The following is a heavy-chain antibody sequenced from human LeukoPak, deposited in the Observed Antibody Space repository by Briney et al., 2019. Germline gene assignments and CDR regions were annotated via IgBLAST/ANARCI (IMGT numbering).Heavy chain of an antibody. CDR1: GFTFSSYA. Sequence: PGGSLRLSCAASGFTFSSYAMHWVRQAPGKGLEWVAVISYDGSNKKYADSVKGRFTISRDNSQKTLYLQMNSLRAEDTAVYYCARPRGNVEMARIPFDYWGQGTLVTVSS. CDR3: ARPRGNVEMARIPFDY. D-gene: IGHD5-24*01. CDR2: ISYDGSNK. J-gene: IGHJ4*02. V-gene: IGHV3-30*04.